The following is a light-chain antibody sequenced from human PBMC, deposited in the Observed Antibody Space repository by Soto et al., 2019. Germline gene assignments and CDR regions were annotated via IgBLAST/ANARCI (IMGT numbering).Light chain of an antibody. CDR1: QSVSSSY. CDR2: GAS. Sequence: ELVWTQSPGTLSLSPWERATLSSRDSQSVSSSYLAWYQQKPGQAHRLIIYGASRRAAGIPDRFSGSGSGTDFTLTISRVDPQDLAVYYGQQYGGSPTITFGQGTRREIK. J-gene: IGKJ5*01. V-gene: IGKV3-20*01. CDR3: QQYGGSPTIT.